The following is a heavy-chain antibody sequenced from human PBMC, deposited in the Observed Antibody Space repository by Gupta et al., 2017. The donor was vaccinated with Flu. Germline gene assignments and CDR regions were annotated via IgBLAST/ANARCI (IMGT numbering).Heavy chain of an antibody. J-gene: IGHJ5*02. CDR3: ARQGWVVVAANNWFDP. CDR1: GGTISSSSYY. V-gene: IGHV4-39*01. Sequence: QLQLQESGPGLVKPSETLSLTCTVSGGTISSSSYYWGWIRQPPGKGLEWLGSIYYSGSTYYNPSLKSRVTISVDTSKNQFSLKLSSVTAADTAVYYCARQGWVVVAANNWFDPWGQGTLVTVAS. D-gene: IGHD2-15*01. CDR2: IYYSGST.